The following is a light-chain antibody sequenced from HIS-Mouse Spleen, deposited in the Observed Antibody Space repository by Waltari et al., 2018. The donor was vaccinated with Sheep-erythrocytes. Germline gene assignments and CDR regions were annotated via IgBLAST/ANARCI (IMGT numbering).Light chain of an antibody. CDR3: QQYNNWPPWT. J-gene: IGKJ1*01. Sequence: EIVMTQSPATLSVSPGERATLSCRASQSVSSNLAWYQQKPGLAPRLLIYGASTRATGIPARFSGSGSGTEFTLTISSMQSEDVAVYYCQQYNNWPPWTFGQETKVEIK. V-gene: IGKV3-15*01. CDR1: QSVSSN. CDR2: GAS.